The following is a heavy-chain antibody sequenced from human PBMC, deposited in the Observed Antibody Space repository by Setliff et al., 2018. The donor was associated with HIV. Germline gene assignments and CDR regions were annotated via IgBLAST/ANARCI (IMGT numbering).Heavy chain of an antibody. Sequence: PSETLSLTCAVYGGSFSGYYWSWIRQPPGKGLEWIGEINHSGSTNYNPSLKSRVTISVEASTNQFSLRVTPVTAADTALYYCARATGPTYYFDYWGQGTLVTVSS. CDR3: ARATGPTYYFDY. CDR1: GGSFSGYY. V-gene: IGHV4-34*01. J-gene: IGHJ4*02. CDR2: INHSGST.